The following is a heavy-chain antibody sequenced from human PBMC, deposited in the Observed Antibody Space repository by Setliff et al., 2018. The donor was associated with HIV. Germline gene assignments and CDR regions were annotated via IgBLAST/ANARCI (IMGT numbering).Heavy chain of an antibody. CDR1: GGSISNNDYY. CDR2: IYYSGST. V-gene: IGHV4-39*01. Sequence: SETLSLTCTVSGGSISNNDYYWGWIRQPPGKGLEWIGSIYYSGSTYYNPSLKSRVTISVDTSKNQFSLKLSSVTAADTAVFYCARVPFTTGFDYWGQGILVTVSS. D-gene: IGHD3-3*01. CDR3: ARVPFTTGFDY. J-gene: IGHJ4*02.